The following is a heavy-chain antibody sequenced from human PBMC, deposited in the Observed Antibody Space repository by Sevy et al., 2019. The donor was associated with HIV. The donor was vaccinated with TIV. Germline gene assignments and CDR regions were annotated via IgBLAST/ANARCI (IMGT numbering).Heavy chain of an antibody. CDR2: VNPSDGNT. V-gene: IGHV1-18*01. CDR3: ARDVTGSYYVDY. J-gene: IGHJ4*02. CDR1: GYTFTDYG. Sequence: ASVKVSCKTSGYTFTDYGISWVRQAPGQGLEWMAWVNPSDGNTNYAQRLQGRVTMTTGTSTSTAYMEVWSLRSDDTAVYYCARDVTGSYYVDYWGQGTLVTVSS. D-gene: IGHD1-26*01.